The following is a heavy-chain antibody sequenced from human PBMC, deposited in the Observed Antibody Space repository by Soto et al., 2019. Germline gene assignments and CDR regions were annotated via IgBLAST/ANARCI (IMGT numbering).Heavy chain of an antibody. CDR3: AKHRAANLTGAFDY. J-gene: IGHJ4*02. Sequence: HECCVRLSGVECGCAVISYGMNMVSKDPGKGLEWVAVISYDGSNKYYADSVKGRFTISRDNSKNTLYLQMNSLRAEDTAVYYCAKHRAANLTGAFDYWGRGTLVTVSA. CDR1: GCAVISYG. CDR2: ISYDGSNK. V-gene: IGHV3-30*18. D-gene: IGHD3-9*01.